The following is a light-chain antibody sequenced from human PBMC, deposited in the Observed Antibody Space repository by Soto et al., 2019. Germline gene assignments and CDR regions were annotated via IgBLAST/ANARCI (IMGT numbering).Light chain of an antibody. J-gene: IGKJ1*01. Sequence: IQLTQSPSSLSASVGDRVTITCRASQDINNYLAWYQQQPGKAPKVLIYGASTLQSGVPSRFSGSGSGTDFTLTISSLQPEEFATYYCQQLNTYPWTFGQGTKVEV. CDR1: QDINNY. CDR3: QQLNTYPWT. V-gene: IGKV1-9*01. CDR2: GAS.